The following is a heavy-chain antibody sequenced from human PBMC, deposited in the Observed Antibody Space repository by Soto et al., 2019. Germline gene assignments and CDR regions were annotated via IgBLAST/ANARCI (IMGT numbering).Heavy chain of an antibody. Sequence: SETLSLTCTVSGGSTSSYYWSWIRQPPGKGLEWIGYIYYSGSTNYNPSLKSRVTISVDTSKNQFSLKLSSVTAADTAVYYCARAISSWYGNWFDPWGQGTLVTVSS. CDR1: GGSTSSYY. CDR3: ARAISSWYGNWFDP. V-gene: IGHV4-59*01. J-gene: IGHJ5*02. CDR2: IYYSGST. D-gene: IGHD6-13*01.